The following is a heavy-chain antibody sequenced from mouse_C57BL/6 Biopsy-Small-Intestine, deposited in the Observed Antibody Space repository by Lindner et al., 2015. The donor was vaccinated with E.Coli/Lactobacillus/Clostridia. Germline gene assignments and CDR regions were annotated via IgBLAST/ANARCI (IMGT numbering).Heavy chain of an antibody. CDR2: IYPRSGNT. CDR1: GYTFTSYG. J-gene: IGHJ3*01. V-gene: IGHV1-81*01. D-gene: IGHD2-3*01. Sequence: VQLQESGAELARPGASVKLSCKASGYTFTSYGISWVKQITGQGLEWIGEIYPRSGNTYYNEKFKGKATLTADKSSSTAYMELRSLTSEDSAVYFCARGGSYDGYYKTWFAYWGQGTLVTVSA. CDR3: ARGGSYDGYYKTWFAY.